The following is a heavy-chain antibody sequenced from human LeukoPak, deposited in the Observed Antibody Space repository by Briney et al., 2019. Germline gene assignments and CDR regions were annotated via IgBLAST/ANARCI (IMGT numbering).Heavy chain of an antibody. D-gene: IGHD4-17*01. CDR2: IIPIFGTA. CDR1: GATFSSYA. V-gene: IGHV1-69*01. CDR3: ARVEDGDYGWFDP. Sequence: SVKVSCKASGATFSSYAISWVRQAPGQGLEWMGGIIPIFGTANYAQKFQGRVTITADESTSTAYMELSSLRSEDTAVYYCARVEDGDYGWFDPWGQGTLVTVSS. J-gene: IGHJ5*02.